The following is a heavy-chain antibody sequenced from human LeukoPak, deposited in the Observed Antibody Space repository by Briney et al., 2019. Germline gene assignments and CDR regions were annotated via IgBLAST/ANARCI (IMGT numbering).Heavy chain of an antibody. CDR3: ARATSWDQRNFDWPHWYLDL. CDR1: GGSMSSHY. D-gene: IGHD3-9*01. CDR2: IYYTGST. J-gene: IGHJ2*01. V-gene: IGHV4-59*11. Sequence: SETLSLTCTVSGGSMSSHYRSWIRQPPGKGLEWIGYIYYTGSTNHNPSLKSRVTISVDTSKNQFSLKLSSVTTADTAVYYCARATSWDQRNFDWPHWYLDLWGRGTLVTVSS.